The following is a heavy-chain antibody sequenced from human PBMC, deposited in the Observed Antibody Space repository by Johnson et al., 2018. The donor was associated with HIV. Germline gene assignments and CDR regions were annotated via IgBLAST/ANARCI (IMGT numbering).Heavy chain of an antibody. CDR1: GFTFDDYG. D-gene: IGHD2-8*02. CDR3: ARGPGGFGAFDI. CDR2: IYSGGST. J-gene: IGHJ3*02. Sequence: MLLVESGGGVVRPGGSLRLSCAASGFTFDDYGMSWVRQAPGKGLEWVSVIYSGGSTYYADSVKGRFTISRDNSKNTLYLQMNSLRAEDTAVYYCARGPGGFGAFDIWGQGTMVTVSS. V-gene: IGHV3-66*02.